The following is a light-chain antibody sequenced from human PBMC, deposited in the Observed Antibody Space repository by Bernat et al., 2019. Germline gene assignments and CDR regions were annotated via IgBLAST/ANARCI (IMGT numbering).Light chain of an antibody. J-gene: IGLJ3*02. CDR3: QSYDSSLSGWV. CDR2: GNS. Sequence: QSVLTQPPSVSGAPGQRVTISCTGSSSNIGAGYDVHWYQQLPGTAPKLLIYGNSNRPSGVPDRFSGSKSGPSASLAITGLQAEDEADYYYQSYDSSLSGWVFGGGTKLTVL. CDR1: SSNIGAGYD. V-gene: IGLV1-40*01.